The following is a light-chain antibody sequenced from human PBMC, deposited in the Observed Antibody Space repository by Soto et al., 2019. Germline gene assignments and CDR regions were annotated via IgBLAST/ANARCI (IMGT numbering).Light chain of an antibody. CDR2: GAS. Sequence: EIVLTQSPATLSLSPGERATLSCRASQSVSSYLAWYQQKPGQAPRVLIYGASSRATGIPDSFSGSGSGTDFTLTISRLEPEDFAVYYCQQYGSSPLTFGGGTKVEIK. CDR1: QSVSSY. J-gene: IGKJ4*01. V-gene: IGKV3-20*01. CDR3: QQYGSSPLT.